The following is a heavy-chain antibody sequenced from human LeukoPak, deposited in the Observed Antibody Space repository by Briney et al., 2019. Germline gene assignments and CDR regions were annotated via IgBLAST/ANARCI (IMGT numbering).Heavy chain of an antibody. CDR1: GGSISSYY. CDR3: AREGTGRGLGWFDP. CDR2: IYYSGST. V-gene: IGHV4-59*01. D-gene: IGHD1-14*01. Sequence: PSETLSLTCTVSGGSISSYYWSWIRQPPGKGLEWIGYIYYSGSTNYNPSLKSRVTISVNTSKNQFSLKLSSVTAADTAVYYCAREGTGRGLGWFDPWGQGTLVTVSS. J-gene: IGHJ5*02.